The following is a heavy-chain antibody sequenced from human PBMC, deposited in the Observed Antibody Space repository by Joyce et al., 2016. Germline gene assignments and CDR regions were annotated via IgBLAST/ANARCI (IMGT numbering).Heavy chain of an antibody. CDR3: ARQRRAVSGNDAFDI. V-gene: IGHV1-69*06. Sequence: QVQLEQSGAEVKKPGSSVKVSCKASGGTFSSYVFSWVRQAPGQGLEWMGGIIPTLGAPNYAKKFQGRVTITADRSTSRAYMELSSLRSEDTAVYYCARQRRAVSGNDAFDIWGQGTMVTVSS. D-gene: IGHD6-19*01. CDR1: GGTFSSYV. CDR2: IIPTLGAP. J-gene: IGHJ3*02.